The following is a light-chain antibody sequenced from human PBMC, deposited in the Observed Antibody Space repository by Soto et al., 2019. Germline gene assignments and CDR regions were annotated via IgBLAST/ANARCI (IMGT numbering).Light chain of an antibody. CDR3: SSYTSSSTLIV. Sequence: QSALTQPASGSGSPGQSITISCTGTSSDVGGYNYVSWYQQHPGKAPKLMIYDVSNRPSGVSNRFSGSKSGNTASLTISGLQAEDEADYYCSSYTSSSTLIVFGTGTKLTVL. V-gene: IGLV2-14*01. J-gene: IGLJ1*01. CDR1: SSDVGGYNY. CDR2: DVS.